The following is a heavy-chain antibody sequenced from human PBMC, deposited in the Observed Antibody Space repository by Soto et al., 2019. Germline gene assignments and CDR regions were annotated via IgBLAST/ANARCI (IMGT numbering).Heavy chain of an antibody. V-gene: IGHV4-61*01. CDR3: ARLVPAAAYGFGS. D-gene: IGHD2-15*01. J-gene: IGHJ5*01. CDR1: GGSVSSGSYY. Sequence: PSETLSLTCTVSGGSVSSGSYYWSWIRQPPGKGLEWIGYIYYSGSTNYNPSLKSRVTISVDTSKNQFSLKLSSVTAADTAVYYCARLVPAAAYGFGSWGQGTLVTVSS. CDR2: IYYSGST.